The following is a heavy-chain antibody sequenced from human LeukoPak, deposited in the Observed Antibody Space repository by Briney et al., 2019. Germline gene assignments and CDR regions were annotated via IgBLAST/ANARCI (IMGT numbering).Heavy chain of an antibody. J-gene: IGHJ4*02. CDR2: ISAYNGNT. CDR1: GYTFTSYG. D-gene: IGHD3-10*01. Sequence: GASVKVSCKASGYTFTSYGISWVRPAPGQGLEWMGWISAYNGNTNYAQKLQGRVTMTTDTSTSTAYMELRSLRSDDTAVYYCARDNTMVRGVIITGIDYWGQGTLVTVSS. CDR3: ARDNTMVRGVIITGIDY. V-gene: IGHV1-18*04.